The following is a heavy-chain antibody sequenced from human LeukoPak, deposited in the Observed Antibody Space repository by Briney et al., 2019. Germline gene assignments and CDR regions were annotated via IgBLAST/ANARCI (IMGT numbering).Heavy chain of an antibody. CDR1: GGSFSGYY. J-gene: IGHJ4*02. CDR2: INHSGST. Sequence: SETLSLTCAVYGGSFSGYYWSWIRQPPGKGLEWIGEINHSGSTNYNPSLKSRVTISVDTSKNQFSLKLSSVTAADTAVYYCARELRGSSGIDYWGQGTLVTVSS. D-gene: IGHD6-13*01. CDR3: ARELRGSSGIDY. V-gene: IGHV4-34*01.